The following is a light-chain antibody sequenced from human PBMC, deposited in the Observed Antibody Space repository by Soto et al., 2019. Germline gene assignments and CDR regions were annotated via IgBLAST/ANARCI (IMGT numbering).Light chain of an antibody. CDR3: QQYGSSGT. J-gene: IGKJ1*01. Sequence: EIVLTQSPGTLSLSPGERATLSCRARQSVSNNSLAWYQQTPGQAPRLLTYAASISATGIPDRFRGSGTGTDITLIISRLEPEDFAAYYFQQYGSSGTVAQGTKLDVK. CDR1: QSVSNNS. CDR2: AAS. V-gene: IGKV3-20*01.